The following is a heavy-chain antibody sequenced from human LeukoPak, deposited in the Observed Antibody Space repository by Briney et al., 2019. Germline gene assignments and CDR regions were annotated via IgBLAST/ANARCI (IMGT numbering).Heavy chain of an antibody. Sequence: ASVKLSCKASGGTFSIYAISWVRQAPGQGLEWMGGIIPIFGAANYAQKFQGRVTITTDESTSTAYMELSSLRSEDTAVYYCARGRSTSCYLCAFDIWGQGTMVTVSS. D-gene: IGHD2-2*01. V-gene: IGHV1-69*05. CDR1: GGTFSIYA. J-gene: IGHJ3*02. CDR2: IIPIFGAA. CDR3: ARGRSTSCYLCAFDI.